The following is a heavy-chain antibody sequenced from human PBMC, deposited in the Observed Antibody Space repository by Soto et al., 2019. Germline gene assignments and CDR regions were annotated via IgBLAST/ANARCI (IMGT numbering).Heavy chain of an antibody. D-gene: IGHD3-16*01. J-gene: IGHJ6*02. CDR3: VMVDNYVTPTPQDV. V-gene: IGHV1-18*01. Sequence: QVQLVQSGDEVKKPGASVKVSCKASGYIFVNYGIAWVRQAPRQGLGWMGWISPYTGNTHSASKVQGRITMTTDTSTSTAYMDLGSLTSDDTAVYYCVMVDNYVTPTPQDVRGQGTTVTVSS. CDR2: ISPYTGNT. CDR1: GYIFVNYG.